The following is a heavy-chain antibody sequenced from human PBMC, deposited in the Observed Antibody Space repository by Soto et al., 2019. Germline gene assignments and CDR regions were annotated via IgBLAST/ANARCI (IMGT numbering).Heavy chain of an antibody. CDR1: GDSISSRSYY. Sequence: SEPLSLPCTVSGDSISSRSYYWGWSRQPPGKGLEWIGSIYYSGSTYYNQSLKNRVTISVDTSKKQFSLKLSSVTAADTVLYYCARLYRLQLGYYFDYLGQGTLVPVSS. D-gene: IGHD6-13*01. CDR2: IYYSGST. V-gene: IGHV4-39*01. J-gene: IGHJ4*02. CDR3: ARLYRLQLGYYFDY.